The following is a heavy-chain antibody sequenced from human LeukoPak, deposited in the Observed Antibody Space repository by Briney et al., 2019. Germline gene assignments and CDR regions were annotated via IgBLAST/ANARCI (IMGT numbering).Heavy chain of an antibody. CDR1: GFTFSSYA. D-gene: IGHD3-9*01. Sequence: WGSLRLFCAASGFTFSSYAMSWVRKAPGKGLEWVSTISGSGSSTYYADSVKGRFTISRDNSKYTLYLQMDSLRAEDTAVYYCAKVFLSDWLIDSWGQGTLVTVSS. CDR2: ISGSGSST. J-gene: IGHJ4*02. V-gene: IGHV3-23*01. CDR3: AKVFLSDWLIDS.